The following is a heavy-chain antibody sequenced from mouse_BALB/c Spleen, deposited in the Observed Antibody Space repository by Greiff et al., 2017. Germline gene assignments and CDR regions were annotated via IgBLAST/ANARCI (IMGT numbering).Heavy chain of an antibody. CDR2: IYPGDGDT. V-gene: IGHV1-82*01. J-gene: IGHJ4*01. CDR3: ARGDFYYYAMDY. Sequence: VQLQQSGPELVKPGASVKISCKASGYAFSSSWMNWVKQRPGQGLEWIGRIYPGDGDTNYNGKFKGKATLTADKSSSTAYMQLSSLTSVDSAVYFCARGDFYYYAMDYWGQGTSVTVSS. CDR1: GYAFSSSW.